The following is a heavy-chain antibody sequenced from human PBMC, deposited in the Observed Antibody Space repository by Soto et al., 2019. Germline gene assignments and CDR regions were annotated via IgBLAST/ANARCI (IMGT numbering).Heavy chain of an antibody. V-gene: IGHV4-4*07. J-gene: IGHJ4*02. CDR1: GGSISQYY. D-gene: IGHD3-10*01. Sequence: QVQLQESGPGLVKPSETLSLSCGVSGGSISQYYWSWIRQPAGKGLGWIGRIYSGGSTNYNPSLESRVTMSVDTSKNKCSLKLGSVTAADTAVYYCARGPGGFGDFSLDYWGQGTLVTVSS. CDR3: ARGPGGFGDFSLDY. CDR2: IYSGGST.